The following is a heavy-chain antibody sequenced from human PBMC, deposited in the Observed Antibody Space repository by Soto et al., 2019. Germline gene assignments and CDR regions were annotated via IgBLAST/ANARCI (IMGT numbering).Heavy chain of an antibody. CDR1: GFTFSSYA. V-gene: IGHV3-23*01. Sequence: GGPLRLSCAASGFTFSSYAVSWVRQAPGKGLEWVSASSGSGGSTYYSDSVKGRCTISRDNSENTLYLLMISLRAEDTAVYYCAKDVAAAVRGYWGQGTLVTVSS. CDR3: AKDVAAAVRGY. D-gene: IGHD6-13*01. J-gene: IGHJ4*02. CDR2: SSGSGGST.